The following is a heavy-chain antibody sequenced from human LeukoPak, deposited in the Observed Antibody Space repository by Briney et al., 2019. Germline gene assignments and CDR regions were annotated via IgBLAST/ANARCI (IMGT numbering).Heavy chain of an antibody. CDR2: IIPIFGTA. CDR1: GGTFSSYA. V-gene: IGHV1-69*06. D-gene: IGHD6-13*01. CDR3: AREQQLAPHD. J-gene: IGHJ4*02. Sequence: GASVKVSCKASGGTFSSYAISRVRQAPGQGLEWMGGIIPIFGTANYAQKFQGRVTITADKSTSTAYMELSSLRSEDTAVYYCAREQQLAPHDWGQGTLVTVSS.